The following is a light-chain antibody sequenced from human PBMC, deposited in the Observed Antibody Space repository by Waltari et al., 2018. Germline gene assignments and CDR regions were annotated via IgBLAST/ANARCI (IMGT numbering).Light chain of an antibody. Sequence: QSALTQPASVSGSPGQSITVSCTGTSSDVGSYNLVSWYQQHPGKAPKLLIFEVSQLPSGISNRFSGPKSGNTASLTVSGLQAEDGADYYCSSYAGNRSVVFGGGTKLTVL. CDR2: EVS. V-gene: IGLV2-23*02. CDR1: SSDVGSYNL. CDR3: SSYAGNRSVV. J-gene: IGLJ2*01.